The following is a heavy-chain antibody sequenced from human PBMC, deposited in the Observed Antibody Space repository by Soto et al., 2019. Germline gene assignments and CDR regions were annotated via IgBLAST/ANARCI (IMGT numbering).Heavy chain of an antibody. Sequence: EMQLVESGGGLVQPGMSLRLSCAASGFTFDDYAMYWVRQVPGKGLEWVSGISWNSGRIGYADSVKGRFTISRDNAKNSLYRQMNGLRPEDTALYYCTKARLWGGDGYNSYYYNAMDVWGQGTTVTVSS. CDR2: ISWNSGRI. J-gene: IGHJ6*02. V-gene: IGHV3-9*01. D-gene: IGHD3-16*01. CDR1: GFTFDDYA. CDR3: TKARLWGGDGYNSYYYNAMDV.